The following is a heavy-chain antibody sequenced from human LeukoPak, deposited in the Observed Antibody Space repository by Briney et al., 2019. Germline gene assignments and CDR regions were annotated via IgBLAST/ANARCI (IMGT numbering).Heavy chain of an antibody. V-gene: IGHV3-30*02. Sequence: GGSLRLSCAAPGFTFSSYGMHWVRQAPGKGLEWVAFIRYDGSNKYYADSVKGRFTISRDNAKNTVYLQMNSLRAEDTAVYYCARVALGSYNWFDPWGQGTLVTVSS. J-gene: IGHJ5*02. CDR3: ARVALGSYNWFDP. CDR1: GFTFSSYG. D-gene: IGHD3-10*01. CDR2: IRYDGSNK.